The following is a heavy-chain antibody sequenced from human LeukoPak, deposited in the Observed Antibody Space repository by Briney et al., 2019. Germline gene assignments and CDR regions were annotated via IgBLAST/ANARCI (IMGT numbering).Heavy chain of an antibody. Sequence: GASVKVSCKASGYTFSNYGLTWVRQAPGQGLEWMGWISPYSGHTDYAQKFQGRVTLTTDTSTTTAYMELRSLRSDDTAVYYCARDSVPSIAAAEDWGQGTLVTVSS. CDR2: ISPYSGHT. V-gene: IGHV1-18*01. D-gene: IGHD6-6*01. J-gene: IGHJ4*02. CDR3: ARDSVPSIAAAED. CDR1: GYTFSNYG.